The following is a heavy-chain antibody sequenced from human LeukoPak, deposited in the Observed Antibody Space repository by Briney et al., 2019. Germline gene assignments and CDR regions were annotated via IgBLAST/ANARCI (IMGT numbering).Heavy chain of an antibody. D-gene: IGHD5-24*01. V-gene: IGHV3-7*03. CDR3: AKEGRSLQTY. Sequence: ETLSLTCAVSGGSISSSNWWSWVRLAPGKGLEWVANIKEDGTETYYVDSVKGRFTISRDNAKNSLYLQMNSLRVEDTAVYYCAKEGRSLQTYWGQGTLVTVSS. CDR1: GGSISSSNW. J-gene: IGHJ4*02. CDR2: IKEDGTET.